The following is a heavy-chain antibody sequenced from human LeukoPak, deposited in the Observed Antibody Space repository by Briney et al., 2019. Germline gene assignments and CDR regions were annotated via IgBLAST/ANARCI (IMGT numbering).Heavy chain of an antibody. Sequence: PSETLSLTCTVSGGSTTIFYWGWIRHPPEKGLEWIGYIYYRGSTNYNPSIKSRDTISVDTSKNQFTLKMSSVIAADTAVYYCARDRAGYDFWSGYYTGWFDPWGQGTLVTVSS. CDR1: GGSTTIFY. CDR2: IYYRGST. J-gene: IGHJ5*02. V-gene: IGHV4-59*01. D-gene: IGHD3-3*01. CDR3: ARDRAGYDFWSGYYTGWFDP.